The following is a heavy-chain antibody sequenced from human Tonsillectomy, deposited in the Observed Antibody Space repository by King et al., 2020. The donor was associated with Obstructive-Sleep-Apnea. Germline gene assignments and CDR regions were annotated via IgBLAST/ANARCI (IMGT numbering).Heavy chain of an antibody. D-gene: IGHD1-1*01. CDR3: ATDERALDD. Sequence: VQLVESGGGLVQPGGSLRLSCATSGFTFSTYKMNWVRHTPGKGLEWGAHIGVGSSPIYYADSVKGRFTISRDNARNSLYLQMNNLRAEDTAVYYCATDERALDDWGQGTLVTVSS. J-gene: IGHJ4*02. V-gene: IGHV3-48*01. CDR1: GFTFSTYK. CDR2: IGVGSSPI.